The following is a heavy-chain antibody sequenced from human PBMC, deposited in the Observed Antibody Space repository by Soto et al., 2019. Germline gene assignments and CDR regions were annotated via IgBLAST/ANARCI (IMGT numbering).Heavy chain of an antibody. V-gene: IGHV3-30-3*01. Sequence: GGSLRLSCVASGFTFSTYDRHWVRQAPGKGLEWAAGMSYDGSNKYYADSVTGRFTISRDNLKNTLYLQMNSLRAEDTDVDYWARDPPGSGDDWGQGTLVTVSS. CDR1: GFTFSTYD. J-gene: IGHJ4*02. CDR2: MSYDGSNK. D-gene: IGHD3-10*01. CDR3: ARDPPGSGDD.